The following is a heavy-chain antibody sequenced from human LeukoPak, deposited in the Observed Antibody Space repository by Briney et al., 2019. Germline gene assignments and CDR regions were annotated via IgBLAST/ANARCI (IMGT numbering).Heavy chain of an antibody. CDR2: MDSSGST. CDR1: GDSINSDSYS. Sequence: SETLSLTCTVSGDSINSDSYSWGWIRQPPGKGLEWIGSMDSSGSTNYNPSLKSRVTMSVDTSKNQFSLKLSSVTAADTAVYYCARDRYYYDSSGYRFDYWGQGTLVTVSS. J-gene: IGHJ4*02. D-gene: IGHD3-22*01. V-gene: IGHV4-39*07. CDR3: ARDRYYYDSSGYRFDY.